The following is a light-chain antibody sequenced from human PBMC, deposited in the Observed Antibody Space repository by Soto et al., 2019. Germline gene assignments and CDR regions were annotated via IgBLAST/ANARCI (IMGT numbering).Light chain of an antibody. CDR2: GSS. CDR1: QSVRSN. CDR3: QQYNVWPLT. J-gene: IGKJ4*01. Sequence: EIVMTQSPVTLSVSPGEQATLSCRASQSVRSNLAWYQQKPGQAPRLLIYGSSTRATGVPARFSGSESGAEFTLTISSLQSEDFAVYYCQQYNVWPLTFGGGTKVQIK. V-gene: IGKV3-15*01.